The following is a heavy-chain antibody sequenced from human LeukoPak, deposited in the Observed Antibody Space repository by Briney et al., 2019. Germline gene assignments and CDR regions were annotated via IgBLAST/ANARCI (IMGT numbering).Heavy chain of an antibody. CDR1: RFTFSSYS. CDR3: ATTRYNYGYYFDY. D-gene: IGHD3-10*01. CDR2: ISSSSSYI. Sequence: PGGSLRLSCAASRFTFSSYSMNWVRQAPGKGLEWVSSISSSSSYIYYVDSVKGRFTISRDNAKNSLYLQMNSPRVEDTAVYYCATTRYNYGYYFDYWGQGTLVTVSS. J-gene: IGHJ4*02. V-gene: IGHV3-21*04.